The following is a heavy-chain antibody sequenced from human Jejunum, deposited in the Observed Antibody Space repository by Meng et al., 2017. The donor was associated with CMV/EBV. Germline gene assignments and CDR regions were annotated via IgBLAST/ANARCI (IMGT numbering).Heavy chain of an antibody. D-gene: IGHD6-13*01. CDR2: VYMSGST. J-gene: IGHJ4*02. CDR3: ARDRMAAPGTFEY. CDR1: VGSFSGYY. Sequence: QVHLQDRGPGWVKHSETLSLTCTVSVGSFSGYYWNWIRQPAGKGLEWIGRVYMSGSTNYNPSLRSRVAMSVDTSKTQFSLRLTSVTAADTAVYYCARDRMAAPGTFEYWGQGTLVTVSS. V-gene: IGHV4-4*07.